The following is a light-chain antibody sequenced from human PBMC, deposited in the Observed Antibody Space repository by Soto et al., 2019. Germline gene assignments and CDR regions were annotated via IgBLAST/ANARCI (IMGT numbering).Light chain of an antibody. CDR2: EVS. V-gene: IGLV2-8*01. CDR1: SSDVDAYVF. CDR3: SLSAGGTNVI. Sequence: QSALTQPPSASGSPGQSVAISCTGTSSDVDAYVFVSWYQQHPGRAPKLMIYEVSKRPSGVPDRFSGSKSGNTASLTVSGLQAEDEADYYCSLSAGGTNVIFGGGTQLTVL. J-gene: IGLJ2*01.